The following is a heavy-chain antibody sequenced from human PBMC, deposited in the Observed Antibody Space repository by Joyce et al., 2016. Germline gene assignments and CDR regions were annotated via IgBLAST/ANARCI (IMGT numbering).Heavy chain of an antibody. CDR1: GFTFSDYY. V-gene: IGHV3-11*01. CDR3: ARGPGYCSTTTCSPGDGMDV. D-gene: IGHD2-2*01. J-gene: IGHJ6*02. Sequence: QVQLVESGGGLVKPGGSLRLSCAASGFTFSDYYMSGIRQEPGKGLEWFSYSSSTGSNIYYADSVKGRVTMSRNNAKNSLYLQMNSLRAEDTAVYYCARGPGYCSTTTCSPGDGMDVWGQGTTVTVSS. CDR2: SSSTGSNI.